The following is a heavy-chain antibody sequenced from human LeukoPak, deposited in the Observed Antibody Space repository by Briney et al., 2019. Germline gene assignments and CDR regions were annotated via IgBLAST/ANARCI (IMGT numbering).Heavy chain of an antibody. D-gene: IGHD3-10*01. V-gene: IGHV1-69*01. CDR1: GGTFNNHA. J-gene: IGHJ4*02. CDR3: ARISERSANLWFGLDY. Sequence: GSSVKVSCKASGGTFNNHAFSWVRQAPGQGLEWMGGIIPMYGTGNYAQKFQDRVTITADESTSTAYMELSSLRSEDTAVYYCARISERSANLWFGLDYWGQGTLVTVSS. CDR2: IIPMYGTG.